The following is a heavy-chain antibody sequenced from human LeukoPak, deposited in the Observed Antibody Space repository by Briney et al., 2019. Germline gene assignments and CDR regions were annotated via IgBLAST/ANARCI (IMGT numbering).Heavy chain of an antibody. CDR3: ARGRATYYDFWSGYSMYYFDY. V-gene: IGHV4-59*12. D-gene: IGHD3-3*01. CDR2: IYYSGST. Sequence: TTSETLSLTCTVSGGSISSYYWSWIRQPPGKGLEWIGYIYYSGSTNYNPSLKGRVTISVDTSKNQFSLKLSSVTAADTAVYYCARGRATYYDFWSGYSMYYFDYWGQGTLVTVSS. J-gene: IGHJ4*02. CDR1: GGSISSYY.